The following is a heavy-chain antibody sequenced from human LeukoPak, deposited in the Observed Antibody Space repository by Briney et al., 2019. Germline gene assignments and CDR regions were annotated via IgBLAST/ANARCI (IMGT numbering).Heavy chain of an antibody. CDR1: GGSISSSSYY. V-gene: IGHV4-39*07. CDR3: ARAKDIVSEGLFDY. J-gene: IGHJ4*02. Sequence: SETLSLTCTVSGGSISSSSYYWGWIRQPPGKGLEWIGSIYYSGSTYYNPSLKSRVTISVDTSKNQLSLKLTSVTAADTAIYYCARAKDIVSEGLFDYWGQGTLVTVSS. D-gene: IGHD2-15*01. CDR2: IYYSGST.